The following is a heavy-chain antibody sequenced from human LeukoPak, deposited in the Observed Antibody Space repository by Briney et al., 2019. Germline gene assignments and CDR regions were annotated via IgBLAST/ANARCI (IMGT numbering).Heavy chain of an antibody. J-gene: IGHJ4*02. CDR3: ATSAFDY. CDR2: IIPNSGGT. CDR1: GYSFTDFY. Sequence: ASVKVSCKASGYSFTDFYMHWVRQAPGQGLEWMGWIIPNSGGTNYAQKFQGRVTMTRDTSISTAYMELSRLRSDDTAIYYCATSAFDYWGQGTLVTVPS. D-gene: IGHD2-15*01. V-gene: IGHV1-2*02.